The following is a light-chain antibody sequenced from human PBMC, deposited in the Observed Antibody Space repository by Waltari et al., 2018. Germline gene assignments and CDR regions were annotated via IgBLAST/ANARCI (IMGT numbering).Light chain of an antibody. V-gene: IGLV2-14*04. CDR3: SSHRSDFTVV. CDR1: GNDIGRYDY. Sequence: GTGNDIGRYDYVSGYQQQPGEAPKRVIHDVTQRPSGISSRFSGSKSANTASLTISGLQAEDEADYYCSSHRSDFTVVFGGGTRVTVL. CDR2: DVT. J-gene: IGLJ2*01.